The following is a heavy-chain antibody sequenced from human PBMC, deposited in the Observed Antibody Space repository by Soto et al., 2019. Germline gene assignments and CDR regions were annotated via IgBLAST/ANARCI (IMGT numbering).Heavy chain of an antibody. V-gene: IGHV4-39*01. CDR2: IYYSGST. J-gene: IGHJ4*02. Sequence: SETLSLTCTVSGGSISSSSYYWGWIRQPPGKGLEWIGSIYYSGSTYYNPSLKSRVTISVDTSKNRFSLKLSSVTAADTAVYYCARLVLEWLFDYWGQGTLVTVSS. CDR1: GGSISSSSYY. D-gene: IGHD3-3*01. CDR3: ARLVLEWLFDY.